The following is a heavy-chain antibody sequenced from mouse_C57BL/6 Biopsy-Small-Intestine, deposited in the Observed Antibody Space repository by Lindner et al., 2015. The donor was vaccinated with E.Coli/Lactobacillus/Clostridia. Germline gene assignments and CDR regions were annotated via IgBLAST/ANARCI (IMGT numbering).Heavy chain of an antibody. CDR3: ARKYYYDSDYYWSFDV. D-gene: IGHD1-1*01. CDR2: IWTGGST. CDR1: GFSLTSYA. V-gene: IGHV2-9-1*01. Sequence: VQLQEVLDLASVAPSQRLSITCTVSGFSLTSYAISWVRQPPGKGLEWLGVIWTGGSTSYNSALRSRLNISKDNSKSQVFLTMNSLQTADTARYFCARKYYYDSDYYWSFDVWGTGTSVTVSS. J-gene: IGHJ1*03.